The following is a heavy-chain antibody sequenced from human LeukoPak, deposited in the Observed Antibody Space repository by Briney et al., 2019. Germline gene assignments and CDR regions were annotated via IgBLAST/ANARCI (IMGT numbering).Heavy chain of an antibody. J-gene: IGHJ4*02. CDR1: GFTVSSNY. Sequence: GGSLRFSCAASGFTVSSNYMSWVRQAPGKGLEWVSVIYSGGSTYYADSVKGRFTISRDNSKNTLYLQMNSLRAEDTAVYYCARDRLLNYYFDYWGQGTLVTVSS. CDR2: IYSGGST. CDR3: ARDRLLNYYFDY. V-gene: IGHV3-66*02.